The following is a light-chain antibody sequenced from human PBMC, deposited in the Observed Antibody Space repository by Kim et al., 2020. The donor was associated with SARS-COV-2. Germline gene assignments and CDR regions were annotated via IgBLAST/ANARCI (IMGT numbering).Light chain of an antibody. CDR1: SSNIGRYNY. CDR2: DVS. V-gene: IGLV2-8*01. CDR3: SSYTDSDTLI. J-gene: IGLJ2*01. Sequence: QSALTQPPSASGSPGQSVTISCTGSSSNIGRYNYVSWYQHHPGKVPKLMIYDVSRRPSGVPDRFSGSKSDNTASLTVSGLQAEDEADYYCSSYTDSDTLIFGGGTKVTVL.